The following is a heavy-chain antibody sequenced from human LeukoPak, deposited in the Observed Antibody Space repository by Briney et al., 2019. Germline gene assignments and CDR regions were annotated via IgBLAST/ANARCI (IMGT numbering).Heavy chain of an antibody. CDR3: ARAMVRGVIGYFDY. CDR1: GFTFSSYA. D-gene: IGHD3-10*01. CDR2: ISYDGSNK. V-gene: IGHV3-30*14. J-gene: IGHJ4*02. Sequence: PGRSLRLSCAASGFTFSSYAMHWVRQAPGKGLEWVAVISYDGSNKYYADSVKGRFTISRDNSKNTLYLQMNSLRAEDTAVYYCARAMVRGVIGYFDYWGQGTLVTVSS.